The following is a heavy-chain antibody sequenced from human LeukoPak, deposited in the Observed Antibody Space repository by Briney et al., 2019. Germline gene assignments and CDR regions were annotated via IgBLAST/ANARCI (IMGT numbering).Heavy chain of an antibody. V-gene: IGHV3-23*01. Sequence: GGSLRLSCAASGFTFSYYGMSWVRQAPGKGLEWVSSISGSGDATYYADSVKGRFTISRDSSKNTLYLQMNSLRAEDTAVYYCAKHPSSYYYDHFDYWGQGTLVTVSS. CDR3: AKHPSSYYYDHFDY. D-gene: IGHD3-22*01. J-gene: IGHJ4*02. CDR2: ISGSGDAT. CDR1: GFTFSYYG.